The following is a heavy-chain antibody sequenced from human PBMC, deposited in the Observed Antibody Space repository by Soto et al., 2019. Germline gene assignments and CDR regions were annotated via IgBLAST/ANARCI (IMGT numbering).Heavy chain of an antibody. CDR1: GYSFSNYW. CDR2: IYPAASDA. J-gene: IGHJ4*02. CDR3: ARLLCLTSSCYTGSRPFFDY. V-gene: IGHV5-51*01. D-gene: IGHD2-2*02. Sequence: GESLKISCKGSGYSFSNYWIAWLRQMPGKGLEWMGVIYPAASDARYSPSFQGQVTISVDNSISTAYLQWSSLKASDTAMYYCARLLCLTSSCYTGSRPFFDYWGQGAKVTVSS.